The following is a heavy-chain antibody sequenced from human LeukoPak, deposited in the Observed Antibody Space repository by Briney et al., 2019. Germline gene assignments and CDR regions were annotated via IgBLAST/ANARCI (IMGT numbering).Heavy chain of an antibody. Sequence: ASVKVSCKASGYTFTSYDINWVRQAPGQGLEWMGWMNPNSGNTGYAQKFQGRVTMTRNTSISTADMELSSLRSEDAAVYYCATYCSSTSCYGVWGQGTTVTVSS. CDR1: GYTFTSYD. D-gene: IGHD2-2*01. V-gene: IGHV1-8*01. CDR3: ATYCSSTSCYGV. J-gene: IGHJ6*02. CDR2: MNPNSGNT.